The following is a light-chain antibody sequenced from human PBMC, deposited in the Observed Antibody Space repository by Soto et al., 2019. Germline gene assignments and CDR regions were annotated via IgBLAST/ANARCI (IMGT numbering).Light chain of an antibody. CDR2: GAS. V-gene: IGKV3-20*01. Sequence: EIVMTQSPSTLSVSPGERATLSCRASQRLSSNYLAWFQQKPGQAPRLLIYGASSRATGIPDRFSGSGSGTDFTLTIPRLEPEDFAVCYCLQYGSSVWTFGQGTKVDI. J-gene: IGKJ1*01. CDR1: QRLSSNY. CDR3: LQYGSSVWT.